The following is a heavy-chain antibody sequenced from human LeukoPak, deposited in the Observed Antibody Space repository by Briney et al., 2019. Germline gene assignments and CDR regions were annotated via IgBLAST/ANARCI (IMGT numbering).Heavy chain of an antibody. J-gene: IGHJ3*02. CDR2: ISSSSSYI. V-gene: IGHV3-21*01. Sequence: GGSLRLSCAASGFTFSSYSMNWVRRAPGKGLEWVSSISSSSSYIYYADSVKGRFTISRDNAKNSLYLQMNSLRAEDTAVYYCARDKNNWNDGGDAFDIWGQGTMVTVSS. CDR1: GFTFSSYS. CDR3: ARDKNNWNDGGDAFDI. D-gene: IGHD1-20*01.